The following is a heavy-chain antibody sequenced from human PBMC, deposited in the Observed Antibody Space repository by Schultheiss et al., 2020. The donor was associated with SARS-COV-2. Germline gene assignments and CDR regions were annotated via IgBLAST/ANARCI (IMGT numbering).Heavy chain of an antibody. CDR1: GGSISSYY. CDR2: INHSGST. D-gene: IGHD6-19*01. V-gene: IGHV4-34*01. J-gene: IGHJ5*02. Sequence: SQTLSLTCPVSGGSISSYYWSWIRQPPGKGLEWIGEINHSGSTNYNPSLKSRVTISVDTSKNQFSLQLNSVTPEDTAVYYCARNQGYSSGWYDVWFDPWGQGTLVTVSS. CDR3: ARNQGYSSGWYDVWFDP.